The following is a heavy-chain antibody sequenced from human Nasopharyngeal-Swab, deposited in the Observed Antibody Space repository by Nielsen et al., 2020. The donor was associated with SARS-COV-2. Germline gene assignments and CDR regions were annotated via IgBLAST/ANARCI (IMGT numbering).Heavy chain of an antibody. J-gene: IGHJ4*02. Sequence: GGSLRLSCEATGFTFFSGHWMSWVRQAPGKGLEWVANIKPDGSEQNYLDSVKGRFTISRDNARNSVYLQMNSLRGEDTAVYYCARGYTGWGYWGQGTLVTVSS. D-gene: IGHD1-26*01. CDR1: GFTFFSGHW. CDR3: ARGYTGWGY. V-gene: IGHV3-7*03. CDR2: IKPDGSEQ.